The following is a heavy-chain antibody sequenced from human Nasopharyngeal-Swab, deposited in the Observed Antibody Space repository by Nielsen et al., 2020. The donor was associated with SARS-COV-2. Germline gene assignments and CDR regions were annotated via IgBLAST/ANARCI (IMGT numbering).Heavy chain of an antibody. D-gene: IGHD3/OR15-3a*01. V-gene: IGHV4-59*01. CDR3: ARGRGTRSYFDY. CDR1: GGSISNSY. CDR2: IYYSGST. Sequence: SETLSLTCTVSGGSISNSYWSWIRQPPGKGLEWIGYIYYSGSTNYNPSLKSRVTISVDTSKNQLPLKLTSVTAADTAVYYCARGRGTRSYFDYWGQGTQVTVSS. J-gene: IGHJ4*02.